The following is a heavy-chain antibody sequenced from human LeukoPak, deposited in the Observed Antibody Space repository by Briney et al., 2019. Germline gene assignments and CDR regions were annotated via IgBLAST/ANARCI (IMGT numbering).Heavy chain of an antibody. CDR3: ARVITLPRYGDYMDV. D-gene: IGHD1-14*01. CDR2: IYYSGST. V-gene: IGHV4-39*07. J-gene: IGHJ6*03. CDR1: GGSFSSSSSY. Sequence: PSETLSLTCTVSGGSFSSSSSYWGWIRQPPGKGLEWIGSIYYSGSTYYNPSLKSRVTISVDTSKNQFSLKLSSVTAADTAVYYCARVITLPRYGDYMDVWGKGTTVTISS.